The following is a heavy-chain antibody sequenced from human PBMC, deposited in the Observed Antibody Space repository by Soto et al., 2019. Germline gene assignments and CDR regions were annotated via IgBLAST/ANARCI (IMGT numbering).Heavy chain of an antibody. CDR1: GFIFSNAW. D-gene: IGHD3-10*01. CDR3: TTDDVLEWFGELYQAFDY. V-gene: IGHV3-15*01. Sequence: GGSLRLSCAASGFIFSNAWMSWVRQAPGKGLEWVGRIKSKIDGGTTDYAAPVKGRFTISRDDSKNTLFLQMDSLKTEDTAVYYCTTDDVLEWFGELYQAFDYWGQGTLVTVSS. J-gene: IGHJ4*02. CDR2: IKSKIDGGTT.